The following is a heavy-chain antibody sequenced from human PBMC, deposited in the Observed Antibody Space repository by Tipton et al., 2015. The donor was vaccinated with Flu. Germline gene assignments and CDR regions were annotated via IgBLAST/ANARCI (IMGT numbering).Heavy chain of an antibody. CDR3: AMGDGDSDY. CDR1: GGPISSYY. V-gene: IGHV4-59*01. Sequence: TLSLTCTVSGGPISSYYWSWIRQPPGKGLEWIGYIYYSGSTNYNPSLKSRVTISVDTSKNQFSLKLSSVTAADTAVYYCAMGDGDSDYWGQGTLVTVSS. CDR2: IYYSGST. D-gene: IGHD4-17*01. J-gene: IGHJ4*02.